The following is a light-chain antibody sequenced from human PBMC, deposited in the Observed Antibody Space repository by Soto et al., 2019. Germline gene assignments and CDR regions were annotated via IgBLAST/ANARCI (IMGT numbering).Light chain of an antibody. V-gene: IGLV2-14*03. J-gene: IGLJ2*01. CDR1: SNDIGAYNY. CDR2: DVT. CDR3: SSYTSIIAVV. Sequence: QSALTQPASVSGSPGQSITISCTGTSNDIGAYNYVSWYQQHPGKAPKLLIYDVTHRPSGVSDRFSGSKSGRTASLTISGLQPEDEAEYYCSSYTSIIAVVFGGGTKLTVL.